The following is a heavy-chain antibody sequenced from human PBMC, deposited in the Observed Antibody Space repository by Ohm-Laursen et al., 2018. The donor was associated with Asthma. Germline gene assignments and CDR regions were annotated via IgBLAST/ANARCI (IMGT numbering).Heavy chain of an antibody. Sequence: ASVKVSCKASGYTFTSYAMHWVRQAPGQRLEWMGWINAGNGNTKYSQKFQGRVTITRDTSASTAYMELSSLRAEDTAVYYCAKDLRDYYDSSGYNLGYWGQGTLVTVSS. J-gene: IGHJ4*02. V-gene: IGHV1-3*01. D-gene: IGHD3-22*01. CDR2: INAGNGNT. CDR3: AKDLRDYYDSSGYNLGY. CDR1: GYTFTSYA.